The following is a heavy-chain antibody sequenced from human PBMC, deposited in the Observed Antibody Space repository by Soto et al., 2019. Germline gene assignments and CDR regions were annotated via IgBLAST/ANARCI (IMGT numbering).Heavy chain of an antibody. D-gene: IGHD2-8*02. CDR1: GFSFTSAW. Sequence: EVQLVESGGGLVKPGGSLRLSCAASGFSFTSAWMNWVRQIPGKGLEWVGRIKTNIDGGATDYSAPVKGRFTISRDDSKDTLYLQMTSLKTEVTAVYYCTTGRGGSAYFPGAYWGQGALVTVSS. V-gene: IGHV3-15*07. J-gene: IGHJ4*02. CDR2: IKTNIDGGAT. CDR3: TTGRGGSAYFPGAY.